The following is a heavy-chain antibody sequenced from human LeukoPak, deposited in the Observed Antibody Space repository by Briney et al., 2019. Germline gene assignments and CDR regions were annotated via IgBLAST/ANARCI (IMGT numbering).Heavy chain of an antibody. CDR3: ARLRDIVVVPAAFLDY. D-gene: IGHD2-2*01. Sequence: GASVKVSCKASGYTFTSYGISWVRQAPGQGLEWMGWISAYNGNTNYAQKLQGGVTMTTDTSTSTAYMELRSLRSDDTAVYYCARLRDIVVVPAAFLDYWGQGTLVTVSS. V-gene: IGHV1-18*04. CDR2: ISAYNGNT. CDR1: GYTFTSYG. J-gene: IGHJ4*02.